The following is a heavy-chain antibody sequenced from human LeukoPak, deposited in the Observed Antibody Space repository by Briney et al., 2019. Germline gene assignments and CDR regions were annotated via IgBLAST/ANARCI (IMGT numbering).Heavy chain of an antibody. CDR3: ARRTYYYDSSADFYYYYMDV. Sequence: PSETLSLTCTVSGGSISSYYWSWIRQPPGKGLEWIGYIYTSGSTNYNPSLKSRVTISVDTSKNQFSLKLSSVTAADTAVYYCARRTYYYDSSADFYYYYMDVWGKGTTVTVSS. V-gene: IGHV4-4*09. D-gene: IGHD3-22*01. J-gene: IGHJ6*03. CDR2: IYTSGST. CDR1: GGSISSYY.